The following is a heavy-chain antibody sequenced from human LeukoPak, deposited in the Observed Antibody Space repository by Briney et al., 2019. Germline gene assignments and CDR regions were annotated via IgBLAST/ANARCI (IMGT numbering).Heavy chain of an antibody. D-gene: IGHD1-26*01. Sequence: SETLSLTCTVSGGSISSYYWSWIRQPPGKGLEWIGYIYYSGSTNYNPSLKSRVTISVDTSKNQFSLKLSSVTAADTAVYYCARGGSYYSRHFDYWGQGTLVTVSS. CDR1: GGSISSYY. CDR2: IYYSGST. V-gene: IGHV4-59*01. CDR3: ARGGSYYSRHFDY. J-gene: IGHJ4*02.